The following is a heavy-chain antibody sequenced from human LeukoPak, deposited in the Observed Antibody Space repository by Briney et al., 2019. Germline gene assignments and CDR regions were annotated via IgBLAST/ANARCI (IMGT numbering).Heavy chain of an antibody. D-gene: IGHD6-19*01. J-gene: IGHJ6*03. CDR2: IYYSGST. CDR3: ARDCPPYSSGWIYYMDV. Sequence: SETLSLTCTVSGRSISSYYWSWIRQPPGKGLEWIEYIYYSGSTNYNPSLKSRVTISVDTSKNQFSLKLSSVPAADTAVYYCARDCPPYSSGWIYYMDVWGKGTTVTVSS. CDR1: GRSISSYY. V-gene: IGHV4-59*01.